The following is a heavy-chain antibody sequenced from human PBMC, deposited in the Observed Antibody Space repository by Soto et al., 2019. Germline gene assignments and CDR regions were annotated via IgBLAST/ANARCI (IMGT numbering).Heavy chain of an antibody. J-gene: IGHJ6*02. D-gene: IGHD3-3*01. CDR2: IWYDGSNE. CDR1: GFIFSNFG. CDR3: ARPGSGYDVLSGQYFYYFHTVDV. V-gene: IGHV3-33*01. Sequence: QVQLVESGGGVVQPGRSLRLSCAASGFIFSNFGMHWVRQAPGKGLEWVAVIWYDGSNEYYADSVKGRFTISKDNSKNALFLQMDSLRPEDTAVYYCARPGSGYDVLSGQYFYYFHTVDVWGQGTTVTVSS.